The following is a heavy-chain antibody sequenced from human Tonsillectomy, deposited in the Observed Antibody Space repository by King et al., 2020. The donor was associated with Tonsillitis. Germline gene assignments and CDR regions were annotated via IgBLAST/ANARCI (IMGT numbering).Heavy chain of an antibody. Sequence: VQLVESGAEVKTPGASVKISCKASGYTFSAYYIHWVRQAPGQGLEWMGGISPNSGGTNYAQKSQGRVTITRATSIITAYMEVNSLRSDDTAVYYCARDEIVATPSGSAFDLWGQGTMVTVSS. V-gene: IGHV1-2*02. J-gene: IGHJ3*01. CDR2: ISPNSGGT. D-gene: IGHD3-10*01. CDR3: ARDEIVATPSGSAFDL. CDR1: GYTFSAYY.